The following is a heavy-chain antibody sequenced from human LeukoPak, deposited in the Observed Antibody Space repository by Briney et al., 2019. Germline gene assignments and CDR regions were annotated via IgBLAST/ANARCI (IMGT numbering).Heavy chain of an antibody. V-gene: IGHV3-30-3*01. Sequence: GGSLRLSCAASGFTFSSYAMHWVRQAPGKGLEWVAVISYDGSNKYYADSVKGRFTISRDNSKNALYLQMNSLRAEDTAVYYCARSGYYFDYWGQGTLVTVSS. CDR2: ISYDGSNK. CDR3: ARSGYYFDY. J-gene: IGHJ4*02. CDR1: GFTFSSYA.